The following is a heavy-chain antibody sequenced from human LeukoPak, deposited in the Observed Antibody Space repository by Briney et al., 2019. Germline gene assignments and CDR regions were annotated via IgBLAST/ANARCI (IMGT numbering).Heavy chain of an antibody. V-gene: IGHV3-30-3*01. CDR3: ANMDFGGDFDY. CDR1: GLTFSSYA. CDR2: ISYDGSNK. D-gene: IGHD3-16*01. Sequence: GVSLRLSCAASGLTFSSYAMHWVRQAPGKGLEGVAVISYDGSNKYYADSVKGRFTISRDNSKNTLYLQMNSPRAEDTAVYYCANMDFGGDFDYWGQGTLVTVSS. J-gene: IGHJ4*02.